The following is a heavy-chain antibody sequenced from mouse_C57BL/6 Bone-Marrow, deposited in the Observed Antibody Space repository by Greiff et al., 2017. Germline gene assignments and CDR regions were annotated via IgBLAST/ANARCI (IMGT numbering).Heavy chain of an antibody. Sequence: EVKLMESGGGLVQPGESLKLSCESNEYEFPSHDMSWVRKTPEKRLELVAAINSDGGSTYYPDTMERRFIISRDNTKKTLYLQMSSLRSEDTALYYCASDYGSSWGDWYFDVWGTGTTVTVSS. CDR3: ASDYGSSWGDWYFDV. V-gene: IGHV5-2*01. CDR2: INSDGGST. J-gene: IGHJ1*03. D-gene: IGHD1-1*01. CDR1: EYEFPSHD.